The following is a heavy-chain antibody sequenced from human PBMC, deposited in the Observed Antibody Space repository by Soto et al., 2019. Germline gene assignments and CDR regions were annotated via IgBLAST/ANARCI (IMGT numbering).Heavy chain of an antibody. CDR2: ISHSGNTNY. V-gene: IGHV4-59*01. J-gene: IGHJ4*02. D-gene: IGHD1-26*01. CDR3: ARYSGTYYVY. CDR1: GGSISDYY. Sequence: QVQLQESGPGPVKPSETLSLTCIVSGGSISDYYWSWIRQPPGKGLEWIGYISHSGNTNYNYNPSLKSRLTILVDTSKNQFSLKLSSVTAADTAVYYCARYSGTYYVYWGQGTLVTVSS.